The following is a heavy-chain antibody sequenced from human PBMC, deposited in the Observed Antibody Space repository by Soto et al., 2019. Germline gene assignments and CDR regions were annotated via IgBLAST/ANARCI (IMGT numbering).Heavy chain of an antibody. V-gene: IGHV3-23*01. Sequence: PGGSLRLSCAASGFTFSSYARSWVRQAPGKGLERVSAISGSGGSTYYADSVKGRFTISRDNSKNTLYLQMNSLRAEDTAVYYCAKDGIVVVPAAIGYFDYWGQGTLVTVYS. D-gene: IGHD2-2*02. CDR1: GFTFSSYA. CDR2: ISGSGGST. CDR3: AKDGIVVVPAAIGYFDY. J-gene: IGHJ4*02.